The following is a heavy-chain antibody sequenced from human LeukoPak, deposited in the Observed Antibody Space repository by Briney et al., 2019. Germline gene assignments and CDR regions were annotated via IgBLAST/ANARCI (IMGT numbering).Heavy chain of an antibody. J-gene: IGHJ4*02. CDR1: GGSISSYY. D-gene: IGHD3-22*01. V-gene: IGHV4-4*07. CDR2: IYTSGST. CDR3: ARGGDSSGYYPVYY. Sequence: PSETLSLTCTVSGGSISSYYWSWIRQPAGKGLEWIGRIYTSGSTNYNPSLRSRVTISVDTSKNQFSLKLSSVTAADTAVYNCARGGDSSGYYPVYYRGQGTLVTVSS.